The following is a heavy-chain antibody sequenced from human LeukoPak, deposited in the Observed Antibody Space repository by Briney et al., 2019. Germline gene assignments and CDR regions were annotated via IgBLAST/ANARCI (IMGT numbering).Heavy chain of an antibody. CDR3: ARHGSSASSGWYRLDY. CDR2: IYQSGST. D-gene: IGHD6-19*01. Sequence: SETLSLTCSVSGYSISSGYYWGWIRQPPGKGLEWIGSIYQSGSTYYNPSLKSRVTISVDTSRNQFSLELSSVTAADTAVYYCARHGSSASSGWYRLDYWGQGTLVTVSS. CDR1: GYSISSGYY. V-gene: IGHV4-38-2*02. J-gene: IGHJ4*02.